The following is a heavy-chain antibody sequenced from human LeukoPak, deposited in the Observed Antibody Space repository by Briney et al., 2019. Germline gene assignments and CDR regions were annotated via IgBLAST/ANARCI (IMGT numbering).Heavy chain of an antibody. Sequence: PSETLSLTCTVSGGSISSYYWSWIRQPPGKGLEWIGSIYYSGSTYYNPSLKSRVTISVDTSKNQFSLKLSSVTAADTAVYYCARTVYDFWSGYSDYWGQGTLVTVSS. CDR2: IYYSGST. D-gene: IGHD3-3*01. V-gene: IGHV4-39*07. CDR1: GGSISSYY. CDR3: ARTVYDFWSGYSDY. J-gene: IGHJ4*02.